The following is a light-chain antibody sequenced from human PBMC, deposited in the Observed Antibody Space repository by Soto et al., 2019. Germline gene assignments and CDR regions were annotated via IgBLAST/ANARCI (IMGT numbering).Light chain of an antibody. V-gene: IGLV2-14*01. J-gene: IGLJ2*01. CDR3: QTWGTGK. CDR1: SSDVGGYNY. Sequence: QSALTQPASVSGSPGQSITISCTGTSSDVGGYNYVAWYQQHPGKVPRLMIYEVSNRPSGVSNRFSGSKSGSTASLTISGLQAEDEADYYCQTWGTGKVGGGTKLTVL. CDR2: EVS.